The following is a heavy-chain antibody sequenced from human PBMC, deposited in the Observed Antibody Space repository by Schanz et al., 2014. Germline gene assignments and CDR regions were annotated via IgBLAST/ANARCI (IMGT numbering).Heavy chain of an antibody. Sequence: VQLVESGGVVVQPGGSLSLSCAASGFTFDDYTMHWVRQPPGKGLEWVSLITWDGGITYYADSLKGRFTISRDNSKNSLYLQMNSLRTEDTALYYCAKGAVEMSTGLGGSWGQGTLVTVSS. D-gene: IGHD3-16*01. CDR2: ITWDGGIT. V-gene: IGHV3-43*01. CDR1: GFTFDDYT. CDR3: AKGAVEMSTGLGGS. J-gene: IGHJ5*02.